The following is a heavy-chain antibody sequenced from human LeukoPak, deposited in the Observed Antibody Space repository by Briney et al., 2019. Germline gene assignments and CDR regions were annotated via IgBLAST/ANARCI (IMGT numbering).Heavy chain of an antibody. Sequence: SETLSLTCAVYGGSFSGYYWSWIRQPPGKGLEWIGEINHSGSTNYNPSLKSRVTISVDTSKNQFSLKLSSVTAADTAVYYCARGTGTTAYFDYWGQGTPVTVSS. J-gene: IGHJ4*02. CDR3: ARGTGTTAYFDY. CDR2: INHSGST. V-gene: IGHV4-34*01. CDR1: GGSFSGYY. D-gene: IGHD1-1*01.